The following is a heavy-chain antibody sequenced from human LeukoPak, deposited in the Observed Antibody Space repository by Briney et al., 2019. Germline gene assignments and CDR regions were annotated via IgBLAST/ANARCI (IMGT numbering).Heavy chain of an antibody. CDR2: IYYSGST. D-gene: IGHD2-8*01. CDR3: ARVLRGYRTNGVCYTAGFDP. CDR1: GGSISSGGYY. Sequence: SETLSLTCTVSGGSISSGGYYWSWIRQHPGKGLEWIGYIYYSGSTYYNPSLKSRGTISVDTSKNQFSLKLSSVTAADTAVYYCARVLRGYRTNGVCYTAGFDPWGQGTLVTVSS. V-gene: IGHV4-31*03. J-gene: IGHJ5*02.